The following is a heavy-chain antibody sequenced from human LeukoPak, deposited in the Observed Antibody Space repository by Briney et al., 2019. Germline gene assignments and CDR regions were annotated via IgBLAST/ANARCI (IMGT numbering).Heavy chain of an antibody. J-gene: IGHJ4*02. CDR2: ISSSFSYI. CDR3: AKATEELLWFGELFIDY. D-gene: IGHD3-10*01. Sequence: KPGGSLRLSCAASGFTFSSYRMNWVRQAPGRGLEWVSSISSSFSYIYYADSVKGRFTISRDNAKNSLYLQMNSLRAEDTAVYYCAKATEELLWFGELFIDYWGQGTLVTVSS. CDR1: GFTFSSYR. V-gene: IGHV3-21*01.